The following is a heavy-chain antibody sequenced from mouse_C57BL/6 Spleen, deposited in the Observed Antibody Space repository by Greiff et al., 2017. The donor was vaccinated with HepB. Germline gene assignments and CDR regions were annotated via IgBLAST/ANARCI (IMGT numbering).Heavy chain of an antibody. V-gene: IGHV1-81*01. D-gene: IGHD1-1*01. CDR2: IYPRSGNT. CDR3: ARGHYGSSPYYFDY. CDR1: GYTFTSYG. J-gene: IGHJ2*01. Sequence: QVHVKQSGAELARPGASVKLSCKASGYTFTSYGISWVKQRTGQGLEWIGEIYPRSGNTYYNEKFKGKATLTADKSSSTAYMELRSLTSEDSAVYFCARGHYGSSPYYFDYWGQGTTLTVSS.